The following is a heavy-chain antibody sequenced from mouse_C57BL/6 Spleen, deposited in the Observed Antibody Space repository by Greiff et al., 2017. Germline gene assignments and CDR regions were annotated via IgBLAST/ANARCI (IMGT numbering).Heavy chain of an antibody. CDR2: INPNYGTT. CDR3: ARGEDDYDDDWFAY. Sequence: EVQLMESGPELVKPGASVKISCKASGYSFTDYNMNWVKQSNGKSLEWIGVINPNYGTTSYNQKFKGKATLTVDQSSSTAYMPLNSLTSEDSAVYYCARGEDDYDDDWFAYWGQGTLVTVSA. D-gene: IGHD2-4*01. J-gene: IGHJ3*01. CDR1: GYSFTDYN. V-gene: IGHV1-39*01.